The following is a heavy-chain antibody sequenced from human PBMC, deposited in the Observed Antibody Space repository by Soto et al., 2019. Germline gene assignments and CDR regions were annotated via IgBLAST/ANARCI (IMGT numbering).Heavy chain of an antibody. V-gene: IGHV4-59*08. D-gene: IGHD1-1*01. CDR1: GGSISSYY. CDR3: ARLPLPTTRRPNDAFDI. J-gene: IGHJ3*02. CDR2: IYYSGST. Sequence: SETLSLTCTVSGGSISSYYWSWIRQPPGKGLEWIGYIYYSGSTNYNPSLKSRVTISVDTSKNQFSLKLSSVTAADTAVYYCARLPLPTTRRPNDAFDIWGQGTMVTVSS.